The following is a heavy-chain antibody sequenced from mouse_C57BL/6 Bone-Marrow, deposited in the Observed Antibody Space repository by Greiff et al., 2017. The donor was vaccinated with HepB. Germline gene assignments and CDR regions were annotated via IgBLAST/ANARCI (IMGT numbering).Heavy chain of an antibody. Sequence: QVQLKESGAELVRPGASVKLSCKASGYTFTDYYINWVKQRPGQGLEWIARIYPGSGNTYYNEKFKGKATLTAEKSSSTAYMQLSSLTSEDSAVYFCANYYGYAMDYWGQGTSVTVSS. CDR1: GYTFTDYY. D-gene: IGHD1-1*01. CDR2: IYPGSGNT. CDR3: ANYYGYAMDY. J-gene: IGHJ4*01. V-gene: IGHV1-76*01.